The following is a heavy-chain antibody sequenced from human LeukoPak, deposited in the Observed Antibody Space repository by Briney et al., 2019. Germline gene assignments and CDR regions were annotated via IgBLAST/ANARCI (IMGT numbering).Heavy chain of an antibody. D-gene: IGHD3-10*01. Sequence: SETLSLTCTVSGGSISSSSYYWGWIRQPPGKGLEWIGSIYYSGSTYYNPSLKSRVTISVDTSKNQFSLKLSSVTAADTAVYYCARRTISGFRGVKVVYYFDYWGQGTLVTVSS. CDR3: ARRTISGFRGVKVVYYFDY. CDR1: GGSISSSSYY. V-gene: IGHV4-39*07. J-gene: IGHJ4*02. CDR2: IYYSGST.